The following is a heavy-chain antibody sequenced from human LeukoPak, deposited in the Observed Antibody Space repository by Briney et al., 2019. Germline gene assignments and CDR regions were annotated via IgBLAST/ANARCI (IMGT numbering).Heavy chain of an antibody. CDR3: ARQTGSGLFILP. V-gene: IGHV4-39*01. D-gene: IGHD3/OR15-3a*01. Sequence: SSETLSLTCTVSGGSISSSSYYWGWIRQPPGKGLEWIGSIYYSGSTNYNPSLKSRVTISVDTSKNQFSLKLSSVTAADTSVYYCARQTGSGLFILPGGQGTLVTVSS. CDR2: IYYSGST. CDR1: GGSISSSSYY. J-gene: IGHJ4*02.